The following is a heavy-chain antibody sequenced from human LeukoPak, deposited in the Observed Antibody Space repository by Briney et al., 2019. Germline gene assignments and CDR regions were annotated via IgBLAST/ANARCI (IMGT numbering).Heavy chain of an antibody. D-gene: IGHD2-21*01. Sequence: PGRSLRLSCAASGFTFSSYGMHWVRQAPGKGLEWVAVISYDGSNKYYADSVKGRFTISRDNSKNTLYLQMNSLRAEDTAVYYCTRAIPDQIGAFDIWGQGTMVTVSS. V-gene: IGHV3-30*03. CDR3: TRAIPDQIGAFDI. CDR1: GFTFSSYG. CDR2: ISYDGSNK. J-gene: IGHJ3*02.